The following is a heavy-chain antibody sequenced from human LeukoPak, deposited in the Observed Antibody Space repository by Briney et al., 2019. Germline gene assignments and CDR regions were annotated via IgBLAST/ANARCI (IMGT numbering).Heavy chain of an antibody. CDR3: ARQTYYDFWSGWSDYYYYMDV. V-gene: IGHV4-38-2*01. CDR1: GYSISSGYY. D-gene: IGHD3-3*01. Sequence: SETLSLTCAVSGYSISSGYYWGWIRPPPGKGLEWIGIIYHSGSTYYNPSLKSQVTISVDTSKNQFSLKLSSVTAADTAVYYCARQTYYDFWSGWSDYYYYMDVWGKGTTVTVSS. J-gene: IGHJ6*03. CDR2: IYHSGST.